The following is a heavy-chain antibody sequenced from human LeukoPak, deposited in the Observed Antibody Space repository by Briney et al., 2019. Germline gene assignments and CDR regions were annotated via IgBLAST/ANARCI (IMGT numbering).Heavy chain of an antibody. V-gene: IGHV1-58*02. CDR2: IVVGSGNT. J-gene: IGHJ6*03. CDR3: AAASVVGATGVDYYYHYMDV. CDR1: GFTFTSSA. Sequence: SVKVSCKASGFTFTSSAMQWVRQACGQRLEWAGWIVVGSGNTNYAQKFQERVTITRDMSTSTAYMELSSLRSEDTAVYYCAAASVVGATGVDYYYHYMDVWGKGTTVTVSS. D-gene: IGHD1-26*01.